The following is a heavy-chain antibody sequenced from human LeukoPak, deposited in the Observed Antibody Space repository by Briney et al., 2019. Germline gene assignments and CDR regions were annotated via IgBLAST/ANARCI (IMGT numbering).Heavy chain of an antibody. D-gene: IGHD6-19*01. CDR3: AKDRCSSDIGCYYYYMDV. V-gene: IGHV3-30*02. J-gene: IGHJ6*03. CDR1: GFSFSGYG. CDR2: IQHDGSNQ. Sequence: GWSLRLSCAAPGFSFSGYGMHWVRQAPGKGLEWVAYIQHDGSNQQYADSVKGRFIISRDTSKNMLYLQMNSLRAEDTAVYYCAKDRCSSDIGCYYYYMDVWGKGTTVTISS.